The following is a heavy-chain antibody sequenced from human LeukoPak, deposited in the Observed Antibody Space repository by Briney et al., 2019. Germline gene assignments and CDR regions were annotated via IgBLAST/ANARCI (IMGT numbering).Heavy chain of an antibody. CDR3: ARAHFGRPGDLFDH. J-gene: IGHJ4*02. CDR1: GFTFSSYS. D-gene: IGHD3-10*01. CDR2: ISSSSTYI. Sequence: GGSLRLSCAASGFTFSSYSMNWVRQPPGKGAGVGLILEWVSSISSSSTYIYYADSVKGRFTISRDNAKNSLYLQMNSLRAEDMAVFYCARAHFGRPGDLFDHWGQGILVTVSS. V-gene: IGHV3-21*01.